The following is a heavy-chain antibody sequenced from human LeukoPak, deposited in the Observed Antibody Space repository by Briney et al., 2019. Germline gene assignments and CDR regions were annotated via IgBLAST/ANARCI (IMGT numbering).Heavy chain of an antibody. CDR3: ARQRPRAGIAAAGRVDP. Sequence: SQTLSLTCTVSGGSISSGGYYWSWIRQPPGKGLEWIGYIYHSGSTYYNPSLKSRVTISVDRSKNQFSLKLSSVTAADTAVYYCARQRPRAGIAAAGRVDPWGQGTLVTVSS. CDR2: IYHSGST. J-gene: IGHJ5*02. CDR1: GGSISSGGYY. D-gene: IGHD6-13*01. V-gene: IGHV4-30-2*01.